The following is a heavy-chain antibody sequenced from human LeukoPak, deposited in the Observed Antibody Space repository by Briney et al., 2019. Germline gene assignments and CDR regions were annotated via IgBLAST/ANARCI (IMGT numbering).Heavy chain of an antibody. J-gene: IGHJ4*02. CDR2: ISYDGSNK. CDR1: GFTFSSYG. Sequence: GGSLRLSCAASGFTFSSYGMHWARQAPGKGLEGVAVISYDGSNKYYADSVKGRFAISRDNSKNTLYLQMNSLRAEDTAVYYCAKALTFYSGSYDYWGQGTLVTVSS. D-gene: IGHD1-26*01. V-gene: IGHV3-30*18. CDR3: AKALTFYSGSYDY.